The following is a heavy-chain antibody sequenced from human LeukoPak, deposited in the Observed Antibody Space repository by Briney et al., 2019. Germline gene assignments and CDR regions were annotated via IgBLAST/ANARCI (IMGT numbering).Heavy chain of an antibody. D-gene: IGHD6-19*01. CDR2: ISGSGGST. J-gene: IGHJ4*02. Sequence: GGSLRLSCAAPGFTFSSYAMIWVRQAPGKGLEWVSAISGSGGSTYYADSVKGRFTISRDNSKNTLYLQMNSLRAEDTAVYYCAKYSSGWYGSDYFDYWGQGTLVTVSS. V-gene: IGHV3-23*01. CDR1: GFTFSSYA. CDR3: AKYSSGWYGSDYFDY.